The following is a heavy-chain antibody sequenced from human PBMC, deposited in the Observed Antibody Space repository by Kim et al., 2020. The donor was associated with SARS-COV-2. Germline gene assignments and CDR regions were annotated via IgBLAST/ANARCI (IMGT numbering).Heavy chain of an antibody. V-gene: IGHV7-4-1*02. J-gene: IGHJ4*02. CDR1: GYTFTTYA. CDR3: ARGKTESVTTPLTY. D-gene: IGHD4-17*01. Sequence: ASVKVSCKASGYTFTTYALSWVRQAPGHGLEWMGWINTNTGNPTYAQGFTGRFVFSLDTSVSTAYLQISSLKAEDTAVYYCARGKTESVTTPLTYWGQGTLVTVSS. CDR2: INTNTGNP.